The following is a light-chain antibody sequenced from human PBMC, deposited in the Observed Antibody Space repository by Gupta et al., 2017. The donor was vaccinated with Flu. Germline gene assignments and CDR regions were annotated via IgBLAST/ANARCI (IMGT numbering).Light chain of an antibody. CDR2: GAS. V-gene: IGKV3-20*01. J-gene: IGKJ4*02. CDR1: QSVSSSY. CDR3: QQYGSSPLT. Sequence: IVFTQSPGTLSLSPGERATLSCRASQSVSSSYLAWYQQKPGQAPRVIIGGASSRAAGIAGRCSGRGWGTDFTLTISRLEAEDGAVYYWQQYGSSPLTFGRGTKVEIK.